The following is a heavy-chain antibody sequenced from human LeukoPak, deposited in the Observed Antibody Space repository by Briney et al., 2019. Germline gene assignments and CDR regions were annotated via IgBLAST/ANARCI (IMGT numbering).Heavy chain of an antibody. J-gene: IGHJ4*02. V-gene: IGHV3-23*01. CDR1: GFTFSSYA. CDR3: AKDVDSSGYYLSFDY. D-gene: IGHD3-22*01. Sequence: GGSLRLSCAAPGFTFSSYAMSWVRAAPGKGLEWVSPISGSGGNTYYADSVKGRYTLSRDNSKNTLYMQMNSLRAEDTAVYYCAKDVDSSGYYLSFDYWGQGTLVTVTS. CDR2: ISGSGGNT.